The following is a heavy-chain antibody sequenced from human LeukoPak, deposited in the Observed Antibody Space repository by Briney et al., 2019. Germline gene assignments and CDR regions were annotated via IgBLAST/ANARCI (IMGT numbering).Heavy chain of an antibody. V-gene: IGHV3-23*01. CDR2: ITGGGDST. Sequence: PGGSLRLSCAASGFTFSSYAVSWVRQAPGKGLEWVSAITGGGDSTYYADSVKGRFTVYRDNSKNTLYLQMNSLRVEDTAVYYCARGSTGGGYWGQGTLVTVSS. D-gene: IGHD2-15*01. CDR1: GFTFSSYA. J-gene: IGHJ4*02. CDR3: ARGSTGGGY.